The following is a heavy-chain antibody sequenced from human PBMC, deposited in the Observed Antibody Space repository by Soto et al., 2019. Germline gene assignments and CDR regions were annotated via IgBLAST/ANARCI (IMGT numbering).Heavy chain of an antibody. D-gene: IGHD6-13*01. CDR2: ISTGTGNT. CDR3: AREGINAGIRPWGYAIDI. V-gene: IGHV1-3*04. Sequence: QVQLVQSGAEVKKPGASVKISCEASGYTSTGYVMHWVRQAPGQRPEWMGWISTGTGNTRSSQRFQGRVTFTGDASASTFYMGMSSLTFEDTAVYYCAREGINAGIRPWGYAIDIWGQGTMVTVSS. CDR1: GYTSTGYV. J-gene: IGHJ3*02.